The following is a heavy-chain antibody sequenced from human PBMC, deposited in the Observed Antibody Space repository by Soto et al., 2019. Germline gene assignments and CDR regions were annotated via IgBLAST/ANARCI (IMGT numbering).Heavy chain of an antibody. CDR2: IIPFFVTS. V-gene: IGHV1-69*01. CDR3: ARVGHITNYGMAV. D-gene: IGHD1-26*01. Sequence: QVQLVQSGAEVKKPGSSVKVSCGASGGTFSSYPINWVRQAPGQGLEWMGGIIPFFVTSNYAQKFQGRVTITADESTSTAYMELRSLRSEDTAVYYCARVGHITNYGMAVWGQGTTVTVSS. J-gene: IGHJ6*02. CDR1: GGTFSSYP.